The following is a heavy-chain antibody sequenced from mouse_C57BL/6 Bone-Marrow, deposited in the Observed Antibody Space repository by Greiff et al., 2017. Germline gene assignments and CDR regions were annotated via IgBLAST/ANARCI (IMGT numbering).Heavy chain of an antibody. V-gene: IGHV1-64*01. CDR2: IHPNSGST. D-gene: IGHD2-4*01. J-gene: IGHJ4*01. CDR1: GYTFTSYW. CDR3: ARWGITGRLGSYYAMDY. Sequence: VQLQQPGAELVKPGASVKLSCKASGYTFTSYWMHWVKQRPGQGLEWIGMIHPNSGSTNYNEKFKSKATLTVDRSSSTAYMQLNSLTSEDSAVYYCARWGITGRLGSYYAMDYWGQGTSVTVSS.